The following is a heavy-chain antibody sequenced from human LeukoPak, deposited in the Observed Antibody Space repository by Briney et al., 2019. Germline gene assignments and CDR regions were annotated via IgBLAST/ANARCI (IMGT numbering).Heavy chain of an antibody. CDR3: AKNDQWRLGYFDY. CDR2: ISGSGGST. V-gene: IGHV3-23*01. J-gene: IGHJ4*02. Sequence: GWSLRLSCAASGFTFSSYAMSWVRQAPGKGLEWVSAISGSGGSTYYADSVKGRFTISRDNSKNTLYLQMNSLRAEDTAVYYCAKNDQWRLGYFDYWGQGTLVTVSS. CDR1: GFTFSSYA. D-gene: IGHD6-19*01.